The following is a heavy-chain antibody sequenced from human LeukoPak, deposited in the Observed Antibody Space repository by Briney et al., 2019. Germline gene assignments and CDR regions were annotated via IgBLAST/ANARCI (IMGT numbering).Heavy chain of an antibody. V-gene: IGHV6-1*01. CDR1: EDSVSSNSAT. Sequence: SQTLSLTCAISEDSVSSNSATWNWIRQSPSRGLEWLGRTYYRSKWYNDYAVSVQGRITVNPDTSKNQFSLQLSSVTPEDTAVYFCAGKASYFNSWGQGTLVTVSS. J-gene: IGHJ4*02. D-gene: IGHD4-23*01. CDR3: AGKASYFNS. CDR2: TYYRSKWYN.